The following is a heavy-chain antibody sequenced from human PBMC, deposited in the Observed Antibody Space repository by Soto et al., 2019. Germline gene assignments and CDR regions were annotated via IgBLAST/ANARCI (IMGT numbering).Heavy chain of an antibody. J-gene: IGHJ3*02. CDR3: KTGTTKGFES. D-gene: IGHD1-1*01. CDR2: IKSDGSST. Sequence: EVQLVESGGGLVQPGGSLRLSCAASGFTFSSYWMHWVRQAPGKGLVWVSRIKSDGSSTSCADSVKGRFTISRDNTKNTLYLQMDSLRAEDTAVYYCKTGTTKGFESWGQGTTVTVSS. CDR1: GFTFSSYW. V-gene: IGHV3-74*01.